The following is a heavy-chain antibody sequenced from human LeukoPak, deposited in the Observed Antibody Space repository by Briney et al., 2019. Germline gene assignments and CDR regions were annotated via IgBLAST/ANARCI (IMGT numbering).Heavy chain of an antibody. CDR2: ISAYNGNT. J-gene: IGHJ6*02. V-gene: IGHV1-18*01. CDR1: GYTFTSYG. D-gene: IGHD6-19*01. CDR3: ARTGYSSGWNYGMDV. Sequence: ASVKVSCKASGYTFTSYGISWVRQAPGQGLEWMGWISAYNGNTNYAQKLQGRVTMTRNTSISTAYMELSSLRSEDTAVYYCARTGYSSGWNYGMDVWGQGTTVTVSS.